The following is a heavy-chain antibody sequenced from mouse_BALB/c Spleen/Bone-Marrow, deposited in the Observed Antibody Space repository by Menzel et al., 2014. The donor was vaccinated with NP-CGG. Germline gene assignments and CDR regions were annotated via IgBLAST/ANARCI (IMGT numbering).Heavy chain of an antibody. D-gene: IGHD2-4*01. CDR1: GDSITSGY. J-gene: IGHJ2*01. V-gene: IGHV3-8*02. CDR3: ARYKGYYDHDGDYFDY. CDR2: ISYSGST. Sequence: EVKLVESGPSLVKPSQTLSLTCSVTGDSITSGYWNWIRKFPGNKLEYMGYISYSGSTYYNPPLKSRISITRDTSKNQYYLQLNSVTIEDTATYYCARYKGYYDHDGDYFDYWGQGTTLTVSS.